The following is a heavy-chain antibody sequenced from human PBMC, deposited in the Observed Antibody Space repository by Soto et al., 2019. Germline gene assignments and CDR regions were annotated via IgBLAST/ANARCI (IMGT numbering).Heavy chain of an antibody. CDR1: GYDPDSYS. Sequence: QAQLVQSGAEVVKPGDSVTLSCEASGYDPDSYSVHWVRQAPGQRLEWMGQINGDSGRTKYSPTFIRRVTMTRDKIAKTAKMELRSLRSEDSGVYYCARGSRTSKYYSYSLDVWGPGTTVSVSS. D-gene: IGHD3-16*01. CDR3: ARGSRTSKYYSYSLDV. J-gene: IGHJ6*02. CDR2: INGDSGRT. V-gene: IGHV1-3*01.